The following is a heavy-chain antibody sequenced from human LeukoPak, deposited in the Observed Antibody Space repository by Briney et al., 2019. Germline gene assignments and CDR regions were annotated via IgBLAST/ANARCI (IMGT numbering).Heavy chain of an antibody. CDR2: ISYTGST. D-gene: IGHD4-17*01. J-gene: IGHJ4*02. V-gene: IGHV4-59*01. Sequence: SETLSLTCAVSGDSINSYHWSWIRQPPGKGLDWIGYISYTGSTNYNPSLKSRVTISVDTSKNQFSLRLSSVTAADTAVYYCARVRYGVFDYWGQGTLVTVSS. CDR1: GDSINSYH. CDR3: ARVRYGVFDY.